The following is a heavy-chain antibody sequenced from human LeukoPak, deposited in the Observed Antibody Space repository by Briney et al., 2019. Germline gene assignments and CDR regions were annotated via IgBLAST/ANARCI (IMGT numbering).Heavy chain of an antibody. D-gene: IGHD3-10*01. J-gene: IGHJ4*02. CDR1: GFTFSSYG. CDR3: ARSLTMVRGYDH. CDR2: IQFDGSTK. Sequence: GGSLRLSCGASGFTFSSYGMHWVRQAPGKGLEWVTFIQFDGSTKYYADSVKGRFTISRDNSKNTVYLQMDSLRSEDTAIYYCARSLTMVRGYDHWGQGTLLTVSS. V-gene: IGHV3-30*02.